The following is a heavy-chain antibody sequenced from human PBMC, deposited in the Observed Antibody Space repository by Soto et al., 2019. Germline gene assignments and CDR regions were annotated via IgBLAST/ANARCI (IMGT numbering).Heavy chain of an antibody. V-gene: IGHV1-69*06. CDR2: IIPIFGTT. CDR3: ARDRTDSGYYTNWLDP. Sequence: PGQGLEWVGRIIPIFGTTNYAQNLQGRVTISADKSTLTSYMELHSLTSDDTALYYCARDRTDSGYYTNWLDPWGQGTQVTVSS. J-gene: IGHJ5*02. D-gene: IGHD3-22*01.